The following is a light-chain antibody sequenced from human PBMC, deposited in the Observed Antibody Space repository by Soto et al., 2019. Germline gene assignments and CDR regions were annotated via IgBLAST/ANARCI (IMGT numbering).Light chain of an antibody. CDR3: QYYDKLAKAIT. CDR1: QSVSIFA. CDR2: GAA. V-gene: IGKV3-20*01. J-gene: IGKJ5*01. Sequence: EIVLTQSPGTLSLSPGEGASLSCRAGQSVSIFAFAWYRQKPGQAPGLLIYGAAKRATGTPDRFIGSGSGTDFTLTISRLEPEDLAVYYCQYYDKLAKAITFGQGTRLEIK.